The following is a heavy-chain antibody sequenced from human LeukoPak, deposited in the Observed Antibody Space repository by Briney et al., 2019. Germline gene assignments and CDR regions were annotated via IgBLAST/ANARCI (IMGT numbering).Heavy chain of an antibody. CDR1: GFTFSSYW. V-gene: IGHV3-48*01. CDR2: ISSSSNTI. Sequence: GGSLRLSCAASGFTFSSYWMNWVRQAPGKGLGWLSYISSSSNTIYYADSVKGRFTISRDNSKNTLYLQMNSLRAEDTAVYYCARDHCSGGSCFQRYYYYYYGMDVWGQGTTVTVS. J-gene: IGHJ6*02. D-gene: IGHD2-15*01. CDR3: ARDHCSGGSCFQRYYYYYYGMDV.